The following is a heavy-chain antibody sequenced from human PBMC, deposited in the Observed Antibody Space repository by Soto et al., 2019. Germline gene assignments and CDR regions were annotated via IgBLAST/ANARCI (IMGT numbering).Heavy chain of an antibody. Sequence: QLQLQESGPGLVKPSETLSLTCTVSGGSISSSTYYWGWIRQPPGKGLEWIGSIYFGGSTYHNPSLKSRVTISVDTSKSQFSLKLSSVTAADTAVYYCARRGGPADFWGQGTLVTVSS. V-gene: IGHV4-39*01. J-gene: IGHJ4*02. CDR3: ARRGGPADF. CDR2: IYFGGST. D-gene: IGHD2-15*01. CDR1: GGSISSSTYY.